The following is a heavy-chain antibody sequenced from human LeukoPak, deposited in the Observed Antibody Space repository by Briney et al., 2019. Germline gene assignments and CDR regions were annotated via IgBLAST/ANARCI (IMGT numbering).Heavy chain of an antibody. CDR3: ARYHDYGDYKRYFDP. CDR2: ISIDGRNE. V-gene: IGHV3-30*04. D-gene: IGHD4-17*01. Sequence: GGSLRLSCAASGFIFSIYAIHWVRQAPGKGLEWVAVISIDGRNEYYADSVKGRFTVSRDNSKNTLYLQMNSLRAEDTAVYYCARYHDYGDYKRYFDPWGQGILVTVSS. CDR1: GFIFSIYA. J-gene: IGHJ5*02.